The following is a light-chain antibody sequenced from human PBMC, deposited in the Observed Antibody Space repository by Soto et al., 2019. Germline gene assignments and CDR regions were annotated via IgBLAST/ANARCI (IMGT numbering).Light chain of an antibody. Sequence: EIVLTQSPGTLSLSPGERAALSCRASQSVSNSYLAWYQQKPRQAPRLIIYGASRRATGIPDRFSGSGSGTDFTFSISRLEPEDFAVYYCQQYSSSPLTFGGGTKVEVK. CDR1: QSVSNSY. V-gene: IGKV3-20*01. J-gene: IGKJ4*01. CDR2: GAS. CDR3: QQYSSSPLT.